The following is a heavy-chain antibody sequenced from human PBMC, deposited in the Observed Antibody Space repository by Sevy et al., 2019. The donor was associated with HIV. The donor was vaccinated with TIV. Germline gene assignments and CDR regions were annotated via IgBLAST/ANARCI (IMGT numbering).Heavy chain of an antibody. CDR3: ARAPPVVVVPGAPSWFDP. CDR1: DGSFSGYY. V-gene: IGHV4-34*01. CDR2: INHSGST. J-gene: IGHJ5*02. Sequence: SETLSLTCAVYDGSFSGYYWNWIRQSPGKGLEWIGEINHSGSTHYNPSLKSRVTISVDTSKNQFSLRLNYVTAADTAVYYCARAPPVVVVPGAPSWFDPWGQGTLVTVSS. D-gene: IGHD2-2*01.